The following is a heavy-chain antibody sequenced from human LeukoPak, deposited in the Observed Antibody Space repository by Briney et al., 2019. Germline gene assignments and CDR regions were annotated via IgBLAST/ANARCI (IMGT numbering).Heavy chain of an antibody. CDR3: ARDRAATQDWVEFDP. V-gene: IGHV3-66*03. J-gene: IGHJ5*02. CDR2: MRGSGET. D-gene: IGHD2-15*01. CDR1: GFSVSNYY. Sequence: GGSLRLSCAVSGFSVSNYYMSWVRRAPGKGLEWVSLMRGSGETFYADSVKGRFTISRDDSKNTVYLQMSSLRVEDTAVYFCARDRAATQDWVEFDPCGQGTLVTVSS.